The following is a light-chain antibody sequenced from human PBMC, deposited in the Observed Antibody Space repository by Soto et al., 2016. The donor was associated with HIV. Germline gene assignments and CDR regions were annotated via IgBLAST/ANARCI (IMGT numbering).Light chain of an antibody. J-gene: IGKJ1*01. CDR1: QSISNW. V-gene: IGKV1-5*03. CDR3: QQYDSYPWT. CDR2: KAS. Sequence: DIQMTQSPSTLSASLRDRVIITCRASQSISNWLAWYQQKPGKAPKLLIYKASSLESGVPSRFSGSGSGTHFTLTISSLQPDDFATYYCQQYDSYPWTFGQGTKVEVK.